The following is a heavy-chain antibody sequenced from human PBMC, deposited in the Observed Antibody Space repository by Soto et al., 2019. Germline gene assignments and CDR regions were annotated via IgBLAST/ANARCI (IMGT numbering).Heavy chain of an antibody. CDR2: IWYDGSSK. D-gene: IGHD3-3*01. V-gene: IGHV3-33*08. CDR3: ARDEDRGGDYDFWSGYTYYYYMDV. Sequence: GGSLRLSCAASGFTFSSYAMSWVRQAPGKGLEWVSAIWYDGSSKYYADSVKGRFTISRDNSKNTLYLQMNSLRAEDTAVYYCARDEDRGGDYDFWSGYTYYYYMDVWGKGTTVTVSS. J-gene: IGHJ6*03. CDR1: GFTFSSYA.